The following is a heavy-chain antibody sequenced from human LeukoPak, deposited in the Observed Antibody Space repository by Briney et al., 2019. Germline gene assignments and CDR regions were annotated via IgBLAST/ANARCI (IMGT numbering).Heavy chain of an antibody. J-gene: IGHJ1*01. D-gene: IGHD4-17*01. CDR2: ISGTGMSV. CDR1: GFTFTSYD. CDR3: AKGMAVYGDYPEYFQN. V-gene: IGHV3-23*01. Sequence: GGSLRLSCATSGFTFTSYDMSWVRQAPGKGLEWVSTISGTGMSVYYADSVKGRFTISRDNSKKTLYLQMNSLRVEDTAVYYCAKGMAVYGDYPEYFQNWGQGTLVTVSS.